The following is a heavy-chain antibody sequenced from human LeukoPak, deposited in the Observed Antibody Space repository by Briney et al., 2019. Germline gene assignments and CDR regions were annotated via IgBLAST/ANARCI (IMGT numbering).Heavy chain of an antibody. D-gene: IGHD2-15*01. V-gene: IGHV4-31*03. J-gene: IGHJ5*02. CDR3: ARDVGFCSGGSCYPYNWFDP. CDR2: IYYSGNT. CDR1: GGSITNDNYF. Sequence: SETLSLTCTVSGGSITNDNYFWSWLRQYPGKGLEWIGYIYYSGNTYYNPSLKSRVTMSVDTSKNQFSLKLTSMTAADTAVYHCARDVGFCSGGSCYPYNWFDPWGQGTLVTVSS.